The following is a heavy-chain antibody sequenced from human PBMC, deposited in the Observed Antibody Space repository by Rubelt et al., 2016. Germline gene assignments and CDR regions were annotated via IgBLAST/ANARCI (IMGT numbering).Heavy chain of an antibody. CDR1: GFTFSSYA. CDR3: ARELATILFSALDS. V-gene: IGHV3-30*04. J-gene: IGHJ3*02. D-gene: IGHD5-12*01. Sequence: QVQLVESGGGVVQPGRSLRLSCAASGFTFSSYAMHWVRQAPGQGLEWVAVISYDGSNKYYADSGKGRFTISRDNSKNTLYLQMNSLRAEDTAVYYCARELATILFSALDSWGQGTMVTVSS. CDR2: ISYDGSNK.